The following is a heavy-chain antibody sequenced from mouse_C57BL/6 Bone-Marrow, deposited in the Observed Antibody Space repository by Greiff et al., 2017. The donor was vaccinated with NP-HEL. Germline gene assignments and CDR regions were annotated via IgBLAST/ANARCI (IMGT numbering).Heavy chain of an antibody. CDR3: ARPSNFYAMDY. CDR1: GFTFSDYG. D-gene: IGHD2-5*01. Sequence: EVHLVESGGGLVKPGGSLKLSCAASGFTFSDYGMHWVRQAPETGLEWVAYISSGSSTIYYADTVKGRFTISRDNAKNTLFLQMTSLRSEDTAMYYWARPSNFYAMDYWGQGTSVTVSS. J-gene: IGHJ4*01. CDR2: ISSGSSTI. V-gene: IGHV5-17*01.